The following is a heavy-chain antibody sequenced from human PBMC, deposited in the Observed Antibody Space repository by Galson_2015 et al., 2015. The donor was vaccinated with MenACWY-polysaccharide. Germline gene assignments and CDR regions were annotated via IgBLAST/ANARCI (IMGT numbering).Heavy chain of an antibody. D-gene: IGHD3-9*01. Sequence: SLRLSCAASGFTFSNYAMSWVRQAPGKGLEWVAAVSGSGGGTFYADSVKGRFTISRDNSKNTLYLQMNSLRAEDTAVYYCAKDLTGYNNYYYYGMDVWGQGTTVTVSS. CDR1: GFTFSNYA. CDR2: VSGSGGGT. J-gene: IGHJ6*02. CDR3: AKDLTGYNNYYYYGMDV. V-gene: IGHV3-23*01.